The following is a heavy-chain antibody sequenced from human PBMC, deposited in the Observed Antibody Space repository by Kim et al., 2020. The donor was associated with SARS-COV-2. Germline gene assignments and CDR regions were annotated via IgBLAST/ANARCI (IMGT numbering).Heavy chain of an antibody. D-gene: IGHD2-2*01. CDR1: GASLTGYY. Sequence: SETLSLTCDVNGASLTGYYWSWIRQPPGKGLEWIGEINHSGNTSYIPSLKSRVTISVDSSKKELSLRLTSVTAADTAVYSCALYCSSISCHYAFDLLGQG. J-gene: IGHJ3*01. V-gene: IGHV4-34*01. CDR3: ALYCSSISCHYAFDL. CDR2: INHSGNT.